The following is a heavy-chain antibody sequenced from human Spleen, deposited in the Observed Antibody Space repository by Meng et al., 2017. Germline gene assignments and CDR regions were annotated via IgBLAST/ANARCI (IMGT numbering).Heavy chain of an antibody. CDR2: ISWNSGSI. CDR3: VKDTTYDFGGNSYFQH. V-gene: IGHV3-9*01. Sequence: GGSLRLSCAASGFTFSRNAMHWVRQAPGKGLEWVSGISWNSGSIGYADSVKGRFTISRDNAKNSLYLQMDSLRPEDTALYYCVKDTTYDFGGNSYFQHWGQGTLVTVSS. D-gene: IGHD4-23*01. J-gene: IGHJ1*01. CDR1: GFTFSRNA.